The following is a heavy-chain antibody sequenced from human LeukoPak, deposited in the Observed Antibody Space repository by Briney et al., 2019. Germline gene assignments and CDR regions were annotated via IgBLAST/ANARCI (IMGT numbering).Heavy chain of an antibody. CDR2: IIPIFGTA. CDR3: ARDQWLVRGWFDP. Sequence: SVKVSCKASGYTFNSYGISWVRQAPGQGLEWMGGIIPIFGTANYAQKFQGRVTITTDESTSTAYMELSSLRSEDTAVYYCARDQWLVRGWFDPWGQGTLVTVSS. V-gene: IGHV1-69*05. J-gene: IGHJ5*02. D-gene: IGHD6-19*01. CDR1: GYTFNSYG.